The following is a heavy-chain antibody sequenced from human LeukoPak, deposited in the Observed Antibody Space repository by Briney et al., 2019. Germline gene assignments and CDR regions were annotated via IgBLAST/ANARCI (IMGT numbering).Heavy chain of an antibody. V-gene: IGHV3-7*03. CDR1: GFTFSSYW. Sequence: GGSLRLSCAASGFTFSSYWMSWVRQAPGKGLEWVANIKQDGSEKYYVDSVKGRFTISRDNAKNSLYLQMNSLRAEDTAVYYCARSGWIQLWFPVYYFDYWGQGTLVTVSS. D-gene: IGHD5-18*01. CDR2: IKQDGSEK. J-gene: IGHJ4*02. CDR3: ARSGWIQLWFPVYYFDY.